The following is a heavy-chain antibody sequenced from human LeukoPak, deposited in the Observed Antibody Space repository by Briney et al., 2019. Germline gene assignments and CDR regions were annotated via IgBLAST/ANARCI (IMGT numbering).Heavy chain of an antibody. D-gene: IGHD3-10*01. CDR3: ARNDYYDLGTYHSGFDY. Sequence: GGSLRLSCGASGFTFTTHWIHWVRQAPGKGLVWVSRIKPDGSDTNYADSVKGRFTISRDNSKNTVYLQMNSLRPEDTAMYYCARNDYYDLGTYHSGFDYWGLGTLVTVSS. CDR1: GFTFTTHW. CDR2: IKPDGSDT. V-gene: IGHV3-74*01. J-gene: IGHJ4*02.